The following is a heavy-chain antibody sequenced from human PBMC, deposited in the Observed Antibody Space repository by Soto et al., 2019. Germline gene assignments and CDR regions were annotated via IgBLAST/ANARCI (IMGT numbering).Heavy chain of an antibody. V-gene: IGHV2-5*02. CDR1: GFSLNAPGVG. J-gene: IGHJ4*02. CDR2: LFYGDDQ. Sequence: QITLKESGPTLVKPTQTLTLTCTFSGFSLNAPGVGVGWIRQPPGKALQWLAVLFYGDDQRYSPSLKTRLTIPEDTSRSQVVLTMTNMDPVDTGTYYCARITGTTVAFEYWGQGTLVTVSS. D-gene: IGHD1-7*01. CDR3: ARITGTTVAFEY.